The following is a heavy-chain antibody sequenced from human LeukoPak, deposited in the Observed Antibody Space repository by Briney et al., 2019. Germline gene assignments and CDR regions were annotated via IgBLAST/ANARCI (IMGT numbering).Heavy chain of an antibody. CDR1: GFTFSSFW. D-gene: IGHD3-10*02. CDR3: ARRGLVPAFDI. CDR2: VNGDGNVT. V-gene: IGHV3-74*01. Sequence: GGSLSLSCALSGFTFSSFWMHWVRQAPGKGLVWLSRVNGDGNVTTYADSVRGRFTISRDNAKNTLYLQMNSLRAEDTAVYYCARRGLVPAFDIWGQGTMVSVTS. J-gene: IGHJ3*02.